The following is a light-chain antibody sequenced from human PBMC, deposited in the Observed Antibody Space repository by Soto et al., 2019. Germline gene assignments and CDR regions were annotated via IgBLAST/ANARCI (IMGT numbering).Light chain of an antibody. CDR3: QQRSNWPRT. CDR1: QSVSSY. Sequence: EIVLTQAPATLSLSPGERTTLPCPASQSVSSYLAWYQQKHGQXPRXXIYDASNRATGIPARFSGSGSGTDLTITISSLEPEDCEVYDCQQRSNWPRTFGQGTKVDIK. CDR2: DAS. V-gene: IGKV3-11*01. J-gene: IGKJ1*01.